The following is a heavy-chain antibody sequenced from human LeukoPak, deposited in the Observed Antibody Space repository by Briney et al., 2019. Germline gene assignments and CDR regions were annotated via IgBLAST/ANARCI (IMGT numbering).Heavy chain of an antibody. D-gene: IGHD1-26*01. CDR1: GLTVSNNY. Sequence: GGSLRLSCAVSGLTVSNNYMSWVRQAPGKGLEWVSVIYSGGSTYYAGSVKGRFTISRDNSKNTVYLQMNSLRDEDTAVYYCARNVGYWGQGTLVTVSS. CDR3: ARNVGY. CDR2: IYSGGST. V-gene: IGHV3-53*01. J-gene: IGHJ4*02.